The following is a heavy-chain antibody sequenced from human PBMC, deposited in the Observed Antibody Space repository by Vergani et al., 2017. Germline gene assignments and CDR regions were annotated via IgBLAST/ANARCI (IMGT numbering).Heavy chain of an antibody. D-gene: IGHD2-21*02. J-gene: IGHJ6*02. Sequence: QLQLQESGPGLVKPSETLSLTCTVSGGSISSSSYYWGWIRQPPGKGLEWIGTIYYSGSTYYNPSLKSRVTISVDTSKNQFSLKLSSVTAADTAVYYCARQYCGGDCYRPDYYYYGIDVWCQGTTVTVSS. CDR1: GGSISSSSYY. V-gene: IGHV4-39*01. CDR2: IYYSGST. CDR3: ARQYCGGDCYRPDYYYYGIDV.